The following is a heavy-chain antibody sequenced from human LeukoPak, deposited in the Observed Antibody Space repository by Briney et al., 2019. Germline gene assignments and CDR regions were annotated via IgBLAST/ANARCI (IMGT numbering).Heavy chain of an antibody. CDR3: ARDHEFCRSTSCYAIDY. CDR2: ISAYNGNT. D-gene: IGHD2-2*01. Sequence: ASVKVSCKASGYTFTSYGISWVRQAPGQGLEWMGWISAYNGNTNCAQKLQGRVTMTTDTSTSTAYMELRSLRSGDTAVYYCARDHEFCRSTSCYAIDYWGQGTLVTVSS. CDR1: GYTFTSYG. J-gene: IGHJ4*02. V-gene: IGHV1-18*01.